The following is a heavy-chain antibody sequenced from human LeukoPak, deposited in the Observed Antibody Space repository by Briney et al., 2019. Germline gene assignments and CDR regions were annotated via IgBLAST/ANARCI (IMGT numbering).Heavy chain of an antibody. J-gene: IGHJ4*02. D-gene: IGHD2-2*02. CDR3: ARVFLEDTQ. Sequence: AGGSLRLSCAGFGFTFSHYNMNWVRQAPGKGLEWVAYISGSSTIIYYADSVKGRFTVSRDNAKSSLYLQMNSLRAEDTALYYCARVFLEDTQWGQGTLVAVSS. CDR2: ISGSSTII. V-gene: IGHV3-48*01. CDR1: GFTFSHYN.